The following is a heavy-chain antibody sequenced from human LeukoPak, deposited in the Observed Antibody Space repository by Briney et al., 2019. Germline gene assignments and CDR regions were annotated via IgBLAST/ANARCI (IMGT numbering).Heavy chain of an antibody. J-gene: IGHJ5*02. CDR3: ASLWIVVVPAASWFDP. V-gene: IGHV4-34*01. CDR2: INHSGST. CDR1: GGSISSYY. D-gene: IGHD2-2*01. Sequence: PSETLSLTCTVSGGSISSYYWSWIRQPPGKGLEWIGEINHSGSTNYNPSLKSRVTISVDTSKNQFSLKLSSVTAADTAVYYCASLWIVVVPAASWFDPWGQGTLVTVSS.